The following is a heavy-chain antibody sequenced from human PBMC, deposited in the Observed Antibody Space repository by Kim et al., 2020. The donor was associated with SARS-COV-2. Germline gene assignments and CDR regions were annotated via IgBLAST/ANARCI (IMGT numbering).Heavy chain of an antibody. CDR1: GVSIDSYF. CDR3: ARHGVTGSEYYFDY. Sequence: SETLSLSCSVSGVSIDSYFWSWIRQSPGNGLEWVGYIYFTGNTNYNPSLKSRVTISLDTSKNQFSLRLNSVTAADTATYFCARHGVTGSEYYFDYWCQGA. V-gene: IGHV4-59*08. J-gene: IGHJ4*02. D-gene: IGHD1-1*01. CDR2: IYFTGNT.